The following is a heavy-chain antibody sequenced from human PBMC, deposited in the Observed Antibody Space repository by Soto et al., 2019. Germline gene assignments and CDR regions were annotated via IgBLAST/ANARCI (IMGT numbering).Heavy chain of an antibody. CDR3: ARHLGETHTYYDYSIGYYHYYFDY. CDR2: IYYSGIT. Sequence: SETLSLTCTVSGGSISSSIDYWGWIRHPPGKGLEWIGDIYYSGITYYNPSLKSRVTISIDTSKNQFSLNLSSVTAADTAVYYCARHLGETHTYYDYSIGYYHYYFDYWGQGTLVTVSS. CDR1: GGSISSSIDY. D-gene: IGHD3-22*01. J-gene: IGHJ4*02. V-gene: IGHV4-39*01.